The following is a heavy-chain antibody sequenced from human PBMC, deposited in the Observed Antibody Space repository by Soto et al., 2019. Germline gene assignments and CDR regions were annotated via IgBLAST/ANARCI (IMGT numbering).Heavy chain of an antibody. D-gene: IGHD3-22*01. J-gene: IGHJ3*01. CDR1: GGSISSGGYS. Sequence: SETLSLTCAVSGGSISSGGYSWSWIRQPPGKGLEWIGYIYHSGSTYYNPSLKSRVTISVDRSKNQFSLKLSSVTAADTAVYYCARGYYYDSSVVGFGVWGQGTMVTVSS. V-gene: IGHV4-30-2*01. CDR3: ARGYYYDSSVVGFGV. CDR2: IYHSGST.